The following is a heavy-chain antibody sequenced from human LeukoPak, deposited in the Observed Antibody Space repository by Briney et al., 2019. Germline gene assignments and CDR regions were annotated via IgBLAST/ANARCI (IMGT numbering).Heavy chain of an antibody. J-gene: IGHJ4*02. CDR1: GGSLSGYY. CDR2: INHSGST. Sequence: SETLSLTCAVYGGSLSGYYWSWIRRPPGKGLEWIGEINHSGSTNYNPSLKSRVTISVDTSKNQLSLKLSSMTAADTAVYYCARQWLVSPLFDYWGQGTLVTVSS. CDR3: ARQWLVSPLFDY. V-gene: IGHV4-34*01. D-gene: IGHD6-19*01.